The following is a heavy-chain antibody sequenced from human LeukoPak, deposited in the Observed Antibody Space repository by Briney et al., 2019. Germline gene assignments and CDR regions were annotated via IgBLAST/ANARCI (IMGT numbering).Heavy chain of an antibody. CDR1: GGSFSGYY. CDR2: INHSGST. Sequence: PSETLSLTCAVYGGSFSGYYWSWIRQPPGKGLEWIGEINHSGSTNYNPSLKSRVTISVDTSKNQFSLKLSSVTAADTAVYYCASSRLLWFGELPNRYYYYYGMDVWGQGTTVTVSS. CDR3: ASSRLLWFGELPNRYYYYYGMDV. D-gene: IGHD3-10*01. V-gene: IGHV4-34*01. J-gene: IGHJ6*02.